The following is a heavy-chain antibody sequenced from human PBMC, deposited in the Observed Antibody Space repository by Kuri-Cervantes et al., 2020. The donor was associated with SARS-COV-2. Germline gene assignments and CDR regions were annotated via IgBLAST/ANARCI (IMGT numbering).Heavy chain of an antibody. J-gene: IGHJ6*03. CDR2: ISWDGGST. CDR1: GFTFDDYA. Sequence: GESLKISCAASGFTFDDYAMHWVRQAPGKGLEWVSLISWDGGSTYYADSVKGRFTISRDNSKNSLYLQMNSLRAEDTALYYCAKDGDCSSTSCYYMDAWGKGTTVTVSS. CDR3: AKDGDCSSTSCYYMDA. V-gene: IGHV3-43D*03. D-gene: IGHD2-2*01.